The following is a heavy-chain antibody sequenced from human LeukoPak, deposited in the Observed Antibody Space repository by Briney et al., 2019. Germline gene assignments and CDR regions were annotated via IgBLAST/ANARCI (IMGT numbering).Heavy chain of an antibody. CDR2: INPNSGGT. CDR3: ARDLGGNY. Sequence: ASVKVSCKASRSTVTGYYMHWVRQAPGQGLEWMGWINPNSGGTNYAQKFQGRVTMTRDTSISTAYMELSRLRSDDTAVYYCARDLGGNYWGQGTLVTVSS. J-gene: IGHJ4*02. CDR1: RSTVTGYY. V-gene: IGHV1-2*02.